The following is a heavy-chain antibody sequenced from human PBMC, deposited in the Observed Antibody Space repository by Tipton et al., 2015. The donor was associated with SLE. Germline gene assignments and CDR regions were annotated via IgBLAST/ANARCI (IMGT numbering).Heavy chain of an antibody. CDR3: ARDEGLSVDSGGSYYPGY. CDR1: GYTFTGYY. V-gene: IGHV1-2*02. D-gene: IGHD1-26*01. J-gene: IGHJ4*02. Sequence: QLVQSGAEVKKPGASVKVSCKSSGYTFTGYYMHWVRQAPGQGLEWMGWINPNSGGTNYAQKFQGRVTMTRDTSVSTAYMELSRLSSDDTALYYCARDEGLSVDSGGSYYPGYWGQGTLVTVSS. CDR2: INPNSGGT.